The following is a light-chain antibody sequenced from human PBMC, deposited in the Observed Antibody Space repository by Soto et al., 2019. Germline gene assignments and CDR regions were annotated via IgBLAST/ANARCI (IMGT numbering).Light chain of an antibody. V-gene: IGLV1-40*01. CDR2: ANN. CDR1: NSNFGAGYD. Sequence: QSVLTQPPSVSGAPGQRVTISCSGTNSNFGAGYDVHWYQQLPGTAPKLLIYANNNRPSGVPDRFSGSKSGTSASLAITGLQAEDEADYYCQSYDTSLSGPYVFGSGTKVTVL. CDR3: QSYDTSLSGPYV. J-gene: IGLJ1*01.